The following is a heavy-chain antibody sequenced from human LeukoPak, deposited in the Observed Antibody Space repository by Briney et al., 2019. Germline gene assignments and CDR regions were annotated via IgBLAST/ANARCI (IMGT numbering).Heavy chain of an antibody. CDR2: IRGSGGST. CDR1: GFTFSSYA. V-gene: IGHV3-23*01. D-gene: IGHD6-13*01. J-gene: IGHJ4*02. Sequence: GESLRLSCAASGFTFSSYAMTWVRQAPGRGLGWVSSIRGSGGSTYYADSVKGRFTISRDNSKNTLYLQMNSLRAEDTAVYYCAKDTAADGASYFDYWGQGTLVTVSS. CDR3: AKDTAADGASYFDY.